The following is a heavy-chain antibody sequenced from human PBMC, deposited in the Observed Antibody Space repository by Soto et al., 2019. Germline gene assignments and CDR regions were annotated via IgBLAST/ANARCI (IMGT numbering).Heavy chain of an antibody. CDR3: ATEQLTGGYGGYDDY. CDR2: IIPILGIA. D-gene: IGHD5-12*01. V-gene: IGHV1-69*08. J-gene: IGHJ4*02. Sequence: QVQLVQSGAEVQKPGSSVKVSCKASGGTFSSYTISWVRQAPGQGLEWMGRIIPILGIANYAQKFQGRVTITAEKSTSTAYMELSSLRSEDTAVYYCATEQLTGGYGGYDDYWGQGTMVTVSS. CDR1: GGTFSSYT.